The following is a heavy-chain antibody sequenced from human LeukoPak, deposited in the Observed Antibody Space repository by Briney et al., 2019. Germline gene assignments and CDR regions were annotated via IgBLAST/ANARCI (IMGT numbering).Heavy chain of an antibody. CDR3: ARAELAAAGMAWAFDI. D-gene: IGHD6-13*01. J-gene: IGHJ3*02. CDR2: INPNSGGT. Sequence: ALVKVSCKASGYTFTGYYMHWVRQAPGQGLEWMGWINPNSGGTNYAQKFQGRVTMTRDTSISTAYMELSRLRSDDTAVYYCARAELAAAGMAWAFDIWGQGTMVTVSS. V-gene: IGHV1-2*02. CDR1: GYTFTGYY.